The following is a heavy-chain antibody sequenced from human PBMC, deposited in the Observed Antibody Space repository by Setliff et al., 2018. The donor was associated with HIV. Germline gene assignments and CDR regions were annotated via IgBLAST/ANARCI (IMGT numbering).Heavy chain of an antibody. CDR2: ITPFNGNT. CDR3: ARGGGGYYYVGAVDI. V-gene: IGHV1-18*01. Sequence: ASVKVSCKASGYTFTSYGISWVRQAPGQGLEWMGWITPFNGNTNYAQKLQGRVTMTTDTSTSTAYMELSSLRSEDTAVYYCARGGGGYYYVGAVDIWGQGTVVTV. J-gene: IGHJ3*02. CDR1: GYTFTSYG. D-gene: IGHD3-22*01.